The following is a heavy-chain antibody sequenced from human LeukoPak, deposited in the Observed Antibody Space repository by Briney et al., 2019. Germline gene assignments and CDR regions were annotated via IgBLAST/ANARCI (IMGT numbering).Heavy chain of an antibody. CDR3: ARVGSSGWSQKYYFDY. V-gene: IGHV4-59*01. CDR2: IYYSGST. D-gene: IGHD6-19*01. Sequence: SETLSLTCTVSGGSISSYYWSWIRQPPGKGLEWIGYIYYSGSTNYNPSLKSRVTISVDTSKNQFSLKLSSVTAADTAVYYCARVGSSGWSQKYYFDYWGQGTVVTVSS. CDR1: GGSISSYY. J-gene: IGHJ4*02.